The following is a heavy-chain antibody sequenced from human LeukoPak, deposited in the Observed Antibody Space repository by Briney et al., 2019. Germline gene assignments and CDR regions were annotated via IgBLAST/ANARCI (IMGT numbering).Heavy chain of an antibody. V-gene: IGHV1-8*03. CDR2: MNPNSGNT. CDR1: GYTFTSYD. D-gene: IGHD2-2*01. CDR3: VVVPAASNYYYYMDV. Sequence: ASAKVSCKASGYTFTSYDINWVRQATGQGLEWMGWMNPNSGNTGYAQKFQGRITITRNTSISTAYMELSSLRSEDTAVYYCVVVPAASNYYYYMDVWGKGTTVTVSS. J-gene: IGHJ6*03.